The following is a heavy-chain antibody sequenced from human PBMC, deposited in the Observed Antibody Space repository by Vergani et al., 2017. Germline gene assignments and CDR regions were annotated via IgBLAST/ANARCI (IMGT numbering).Heavy chain of an antibody. D-gene: IGHD6-19*01. CDR3: ARRLDGSGWLDYYYYYGMDV. CDR1: GYTFTSYG. CDR2: ISAYNGNT. Sequence: QVQLVQSGAEVKKPGASVKVSCKASGYTFTSYGISWVPQAPGQGLEWMGWISAYNGNTNYAQKLQGRVTMTTDTSTSTAYMELRSLRSDDTAVYYCARRLDGSGWLDYYYYYGMDVWGQGTTVTVSS. V-gene: IGHV1-18*01. J-gene: IGHJ6*02.